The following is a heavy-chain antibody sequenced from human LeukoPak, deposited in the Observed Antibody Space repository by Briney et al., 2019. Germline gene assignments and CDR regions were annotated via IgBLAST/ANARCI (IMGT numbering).Heavy chain of an antibody. CDR2: TSSSTSYI. CDR1: KFTFSTYS. Sequence: KAGGSLRLSCATSKFTFSTYSMSWVRQAPGKGLEWVSSTSSSTSYIYYADSLKGRFTISRDNAKNSLYLQMNSLRAEDTAVYYCARSRNWNYEGPRYYYGMDVWGPRNTGTVSS. V-gene: IGHV3-21*01. D-gene: IGHD1-7*01. J-gene: IGHJ6*02. CDR3: ARSRNWNYEGPRYYYGMDV.